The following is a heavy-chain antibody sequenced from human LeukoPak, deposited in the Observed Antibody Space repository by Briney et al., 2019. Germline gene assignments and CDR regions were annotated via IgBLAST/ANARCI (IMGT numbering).Heavy chain of an antibody. CDR1: GFTFSTYA. V-gene: IGHV3-23*01. Sequence: GGSLRLSCAASGFTFSTYAMSWVRQAPGKGLEWVSGISGGGRNTYYADSVKGRFAISRDNSKNTLYLQMNSLRLDDTAVYLCAKERGSGWPQGAYFDYWGQGTLVTVSS. J-gene: IGHJ4*02. CDR3: AKERGSGWPQGAYFDY. CDR2: ISGGGRNT. D-gene: IGHD6-19*01.